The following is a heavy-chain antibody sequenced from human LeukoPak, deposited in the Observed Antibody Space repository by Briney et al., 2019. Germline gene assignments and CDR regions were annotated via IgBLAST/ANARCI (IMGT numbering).Heavy chain of an antibody. J-gene: IGHJ4*02. CDR2: ISHSGST. V-gene: IGHV4-38-2*02. Sequence: PSETLSLTCTVSGYSISSAYHGGWIRQPPGKGLEWIATISHSGSTYYNPSLKSRVTISADTSQNQHSLKLSSVTAADTAVYYCARVNTVMATFDYWGQGTPVTVSS. CDR1: GYSISSAYH. CDR3: ARVNTVMATFDY. D-gene: IGHD4-11*01.